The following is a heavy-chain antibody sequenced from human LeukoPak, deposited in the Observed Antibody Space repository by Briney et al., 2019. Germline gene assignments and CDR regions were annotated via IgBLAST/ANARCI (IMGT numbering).Heavy chain of an antibody. CDR2: ISYDGSNK. CDR3: AKSSYYDSSGYCDY. D-gene: IGHD3-22*01. Sequence: GRSLRLSCAASGFTFSRYGMHWVRQAPGKGLEWVAVISYDGSNKYYADSVKGRFTISRDNSKNTLYLQMNSLRAEDTAVYYCAKSSYYDSSGYCDYWGQGTLVTVSS. CDR1: GFTFSRYG. V-gene: IGHV3-30*18. J-gene: IGHJ4*02.